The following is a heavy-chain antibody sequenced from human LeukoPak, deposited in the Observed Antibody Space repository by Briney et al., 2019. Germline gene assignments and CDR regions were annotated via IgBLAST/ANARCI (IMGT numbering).Heavy chain of an antibody. V-gene: IGHV3-30*18. CDR1: GLTFSTFG. CDR2: ISYDGSDK. J-gene: IGHJ3*02. CDR3: AKEGCGGDCYSLAFDI. Sequence: PGRSLRLSCAASGLTFSTFGMHWVRQAPGKGLEWEAVISYDGSDKDYADSVKGRFTISRDDSKNTLYLQMNSLRAEDTAVYYCAKEGCGGDCYSLAFDIWGQGTMVTVSS. D-gene: IGHD2-21*02.